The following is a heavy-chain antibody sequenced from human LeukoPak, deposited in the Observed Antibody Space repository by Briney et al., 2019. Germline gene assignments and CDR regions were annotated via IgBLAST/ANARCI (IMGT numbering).Heavy chain of an antibody. CDR1: GGSISSSSYY. CDR3: ARLRGSYDILTGYSYYFDY. V-gene: IGHV4-39*01. CDR2: IYYRGST. J-gene: IGHJ4*02. Sequence: ASETLSLTCTVSGGSISSSSYYWGWIRQPPGKGLAWIGSIYYRGSTYYNPSLKSRVTISVDTSKNQFSLKLSSVTAADTAVYYCARLRGSYDILTGYSYYFDYWGQGTLVTVSS. D-gene: IGHD3-9*01.